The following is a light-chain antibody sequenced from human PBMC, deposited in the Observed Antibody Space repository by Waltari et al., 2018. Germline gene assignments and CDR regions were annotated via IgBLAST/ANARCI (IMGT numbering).Light chain of an antibody. CDR2: GAS. CDR3: HQYGSSPPRP. J-gene: IGKJ2*01. CDR1: QSFGSSY. V-gene: IGKV3-20*01. Sequence: EIVLTQSPDTLSVSPGERATLSCRASQSFGSSYLAWYQQKPGQAPRLLIYGASARATGIPDRCSGSGSGTDFTLTINRLEPEDFAVYYCHQYGSSPPRPFGQGTKLEIK.